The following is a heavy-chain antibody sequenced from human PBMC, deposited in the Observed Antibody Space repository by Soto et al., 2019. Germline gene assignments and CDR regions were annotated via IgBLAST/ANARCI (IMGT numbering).Heavy chain of an antibody. V-gene: IGHV3-48*03. CDR2: ISSSGSTI. Sequence: PGGSVRLSCAASGFTFSSYEMNWVRQAPGKGLEWVSYISSSGSTIYYADSVKGRFTISRDNAKNSLYLQMNSLRAEDTAVYYCARMDPDFDYWGQGTLVTVSS. CDR1: GFTFSSYE. CDR3: ARMDPDFDY. J-gene: IGHJ4*02.